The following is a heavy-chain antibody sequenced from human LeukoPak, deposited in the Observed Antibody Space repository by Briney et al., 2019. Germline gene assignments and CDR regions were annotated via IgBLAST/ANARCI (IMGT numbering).Heavy chain of an antibody. V-gene: IGHV3-7*01. Sequence: GGSLRLSCAASGFTFSSYWMNWVRQAPGKGLEWVANIEEDGSEKYYVDSVKGRFTISRDNAKNSLYLQMNSLRAEDTAVYYCVRDFRPFGCSSDSCPRYYFDLWGQGTLVTVSS. J-gene: IGHJ4*02. CDR2: IEEDGSEK. D-gene: IGHD2-2*01. CDR1: GFTFSSYW. CDR3: VRDFRPFGCSSDSCPRYYFDL.